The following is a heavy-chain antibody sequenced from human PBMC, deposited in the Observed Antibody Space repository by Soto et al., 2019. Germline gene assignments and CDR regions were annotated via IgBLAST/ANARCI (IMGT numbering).Heavy chain of an antibody. V-gene: IGHV6-1*01. CDR1: GDSVSSNSAA. CDR3: AKEGGNHYYYYAMDV. J-gene: IGHJ6*02. CDR2: TFYRSKWYN. D-gene: IGHD1-26*01. Sequence: SQTLSLTCANSGDSVSSNSAAWSWIRQSPSRGLEWLGRTFYRSKWYNDYAVSVKGRITINPDTSKNLFSLQLNSVTPEDTAVYYCAKEGGNHYYYYAMDVWGQGTTVTVSS.